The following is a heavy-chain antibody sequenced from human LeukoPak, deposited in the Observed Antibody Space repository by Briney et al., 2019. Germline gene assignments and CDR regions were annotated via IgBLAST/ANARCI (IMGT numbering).Heavy chain of an antibody. CDR3: ASSDWRGGLDY. CDR2: ISYDGSNK. Sequence: GGSLRLSCAASGFTFSSFAMIWVRQAPGKGLEGVAVISYDGSNKYYADSVKGRFTISRDNSKNTLYLQMNSLRAEDTAVYYCASSDWRGGLDYWGQGTLVTVSS. D-gene: IGHD2-21*02. J-gene: IGHJ4*02. V-gene: IGHV3-30*04. CDR1: GFTFSSFA.